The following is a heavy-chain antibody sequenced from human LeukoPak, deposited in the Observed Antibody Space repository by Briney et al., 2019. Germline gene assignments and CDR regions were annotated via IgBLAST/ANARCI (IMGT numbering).Heavy chain of an antibody. CDR2: IYYTGSA. CDR1: GGSISSVNYY. CDR3: ASLSATVTAQVDS. J-gene: IGHJ4*02. V-gene: IGHV4-30-4*01. D-gene: IGHD4-17*01. Sequence: PSETLSLTCTVSGGSISSVNYYWSWIRQPPGKGLEWIGHIYYTGSAFYNPSLKGRITISVDTSRNQFSLRLNSVSAADTAVYYCASLSATVTAQVDSWGQGTLVTVSS.